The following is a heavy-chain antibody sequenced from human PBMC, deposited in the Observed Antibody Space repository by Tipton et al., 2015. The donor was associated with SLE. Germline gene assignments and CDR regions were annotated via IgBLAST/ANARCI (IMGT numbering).Heavy chain of an antibody. V-gene: IGHV4-61*02. CDR3: ARTYGDAAFDL. CDR1: GGSISLGSYY. D-gene: IGHD4-17*01. Sequence: LRLSCTVSGGSISLGSYYWSWLRQPAGKGLEWIGRIYNTGSTNYNSSLQSRVTISLDTSNNQFSLKLHSVTVADTAVYYCARTYGDAAFDLWGQGTKVTVSS. J-gene: IGHJ3*01. CDR2: IYNTGST.